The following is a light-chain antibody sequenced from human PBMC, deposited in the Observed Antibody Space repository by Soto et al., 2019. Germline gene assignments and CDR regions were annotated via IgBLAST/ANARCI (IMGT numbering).Light chain of an antibody. J-gene: IGKJ3*01. V-gene: IGKV3-20*01. CDR3: QHYGSSLFT. CDR1: QSVSSSY. CDR2: GAS. Sequence: EIVLTQSPGTLSLSPGERATLSCRASQSVSSSYLAWYQKKPGQAPRLIIYGASSRATGIPGRFSGSGSGTDFTLTISSLEPEDFVVYYCQHYGSSLFTFGPGTKVDIK.